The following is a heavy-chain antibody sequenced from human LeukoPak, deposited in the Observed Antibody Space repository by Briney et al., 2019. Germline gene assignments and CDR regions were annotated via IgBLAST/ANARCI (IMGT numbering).Heavy chain of an antibody. CDR3: AKEGYYYDSSVTDAFDI. CDR2: INTDGSST. J-gene: IGHJ3*02. V-gene: IGHV3-74*01. Sequence: GGSLRLSCAASGFTFSSYWMHWVRQAPGKGLVWVSRINTDGSSTSYADSVKGRFTISRDNAKNTLYLQMNSLRAEDTAVYYCAKEGYYYDSSVTDAFDIWGQGTMVTVSS. D-gene: IGHD3-22*01. CDR1: GFTFSSYW.